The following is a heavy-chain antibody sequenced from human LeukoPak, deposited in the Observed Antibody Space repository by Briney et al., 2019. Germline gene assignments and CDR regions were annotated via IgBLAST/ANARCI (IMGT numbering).Heavy chain of an antibody. CDR2: INHSGST. CDR3: ARRWATKKNRYYYYMDV. CDR1: GGSFSGYY. D-gene: IGHD5-24*01. V-gene: IGHV4-34*01. Sequence: PSETLSLTCAVYGGSFSGYYWSWIRQPPGKGLEWIGEINHSGSTNYNPSLKSRVTISVDTSKNQFSLKLSSVTAADTAVYYCARRWATKKNRYYYYMDVWGKGTTVTISS. J-gene: IGHJ6*03.